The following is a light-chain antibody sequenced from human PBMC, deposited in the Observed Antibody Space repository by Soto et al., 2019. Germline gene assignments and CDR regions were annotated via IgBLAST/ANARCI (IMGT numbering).Light chain of an antibody. CDR2: GAS. CDR1: QSVGSN. Sequence: EVVMTQSPATLSVSPGEKATFSCRASQSVGSNLAWYQQKPGQAPSLLIYGASSRATGIPDRFSGSGSGTAFSLTITRLEPEDSAVYFCQQYGISPKTFGQGSKVEIK. CDR3: QQYGISPKT. J-gene: IGKJ1*01. V-gene: IGKV3-20*01.